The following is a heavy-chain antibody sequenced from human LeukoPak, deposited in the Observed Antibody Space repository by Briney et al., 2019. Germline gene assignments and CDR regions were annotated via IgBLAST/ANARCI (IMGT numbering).Heavy chain of an antibody. V-gene: IGHV1-24*01. Sequence: GASVKVSCKVSGYTLTELSMHWVRQAPGKGLEWMGGFDPEDGETIYAQKFQGRVTMTEDTSTDTAYMELSSLRSEHTAVYYCATGAPAKRAFDIWGQGTMVTVSS. D-gene: IGHD2-2*01. J-gene: IGHJ3*02. CDR2: FDPEDGET. CDR3: ATGAPAKRAFDI. CDR1: GYTLTELS.